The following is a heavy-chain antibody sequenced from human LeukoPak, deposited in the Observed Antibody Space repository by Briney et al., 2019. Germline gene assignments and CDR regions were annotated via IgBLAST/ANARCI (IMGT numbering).Heavy chain of an antibody. CDR3: ARDWDYDFWSGSLGY. CDR1: GGSISSGSYY. D-gene: IGHD3-3*01. Sequence: PSETLSLTCTVSGGSISSGSYYWSWIRQPPGKGLEWIGYIYYSGSTNYNPSLKSRVTISVDTSKNQFSLKLSSVTAADTAVYYCARDWDYDFWSGSLGYWGQGTLVTVSS. V-gene: IGHV4-61*01. CDR2: IYYSGST. J-gene: IGHJ4*02.